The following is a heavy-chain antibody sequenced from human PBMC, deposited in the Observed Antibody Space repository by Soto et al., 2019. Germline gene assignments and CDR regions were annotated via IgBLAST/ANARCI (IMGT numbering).Heavy chain of an antibody. CDR3: ARDPRSWNYVGFWDS. D-gene: IGHD1-7*01. Sequence: QVHLVQSGAEVKKPGASVRVSCKAFEYSFRDHSINWVRQAPGQGPDWMGEINPVGGSTSYSQRFQGRVTVTADTSTTTIYLDLTGLTSDDTAVYYCARDPRSWNYVGFWDSWGQGTLVTVSA. V-gene: IGHV1-46*01. J-gene: IGHJ4*02. CDR1: EYSFRDHS. CDR2: INPVGGST.